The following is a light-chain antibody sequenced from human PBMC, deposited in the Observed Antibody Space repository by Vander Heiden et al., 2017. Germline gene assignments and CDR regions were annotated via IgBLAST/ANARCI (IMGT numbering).Light chain of an antibody. Sequence: SSELTQDPAVSVALGQTVSITCQGASLNNYYASWYQQKPGPAPVLVIYGKNNRPSGIPDRFSGSSSGNTASLTITGAQAEDEADYYCNSRDSSGNRVFGGGTKLTVL. CDR2: GKN. CDR1: SLNNYY. CDR3: NSRDSSGNRV. V-gene: IGLV3-19*01. J-gene: IGLJ2*01.